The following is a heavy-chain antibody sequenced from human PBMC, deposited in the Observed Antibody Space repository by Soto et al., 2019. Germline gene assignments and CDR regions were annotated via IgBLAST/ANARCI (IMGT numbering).Heavy chain of an antibody. CDR2: VFFNGIT. V-gene: IGHV4-39*01. D-gene: IGHD4-17*01. J-gene: IGHJ4*02. CDR1: VGSMRSTNYY. CDR3: VRQVGDYYFDQ. Sequence: QLHLQESGPGLVKASETLSLTCTVSVGSMRSTNYYWGWIRQPPGKVLEWIGNVFFNGITFYKPSLESRVSISVDTTKSKFSRRLNSVPAADTAVDYCVRQVGDYYFDQWGQGTLVTVSS.